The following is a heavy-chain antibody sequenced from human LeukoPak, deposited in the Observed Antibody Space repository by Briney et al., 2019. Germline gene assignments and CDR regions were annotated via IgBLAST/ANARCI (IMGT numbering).Heavy chain of an antibody. D-gene: IGHD6-13*01. CDR2: INHSGST. CDR1: GGSFSGYY. Sequence: SETLSLTCAVYGGSFSGYYWSWLRQPPGKGLEWIGEINHSGSTNYNPSLKSRVTISVDTSKNQFSLKLSSVTAADTAVYYCARGRYSSSLVRSNWFDPWGQGTLVTVSS. CDR3: ARGRYSSSLVRSNWFDP. V-gene: IGHV4-34*01. J-gene: IGHJ5*02.